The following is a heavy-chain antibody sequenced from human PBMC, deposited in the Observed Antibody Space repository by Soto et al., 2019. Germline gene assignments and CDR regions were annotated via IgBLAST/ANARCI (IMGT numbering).Heavy chain of an antibody. D-gene: IGHD3-10*01. V-gene: IGHV4-4*07. CDR1: GGSINSYW. Sequence: QVQLQESGPGLVKPSETLSLTCSVSGGSINSYWWSWIRQPAGKGLEWIGRVYSSGTTDYNPSLNSPATMSVETSKNQFSLKLSSVTAADTAVYYCARDIGSYAYGEGYWGQGIQVTVSS. J-gene: IGHJ4*02. CDR2: VYSSGTT. CDR3: ARDIGSYAYGEGY.